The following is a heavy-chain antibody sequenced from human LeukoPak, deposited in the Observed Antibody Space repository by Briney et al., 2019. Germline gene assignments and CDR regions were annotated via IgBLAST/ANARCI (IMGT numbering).Heavy chain of an antibody. CDR1: GGTFSSYA. J-gene: IGHJ4*02. Sequence: SVKVSCKASGGTFSSYAISWVRQAPGQGLEWMGGIIPIFGTANYAQKSQGRVTITADESTSTAYMELSSLRSEDTAVYYCARAGHSSGWYEGVDYWGQGTLVTVSS. CDR2: IIPIFGTA. D-gene: IGHD6-19*01. CDR3: ARAGHSSGWYEGVDY. V-gene: IGHV1-69*01.